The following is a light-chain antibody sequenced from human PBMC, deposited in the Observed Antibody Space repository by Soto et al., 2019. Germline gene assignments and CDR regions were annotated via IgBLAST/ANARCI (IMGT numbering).Light chain of an antibody. CDR1: QSVSSSY. Sequence: ELVLTQSPATLSLSPGERATLSCRASQSVSSSYLAWYQQKPGQAPRLLIYGASSRATGIPDRFIGSGSGTDFPLTISRLEPEDFAVYDCQQYAGSRTFGQGTKVDIK. CDR3: QQYAGSRT. CDR2: GAS. J-gene: IGKJ1*01. V-gene: IGKV3-20*01.